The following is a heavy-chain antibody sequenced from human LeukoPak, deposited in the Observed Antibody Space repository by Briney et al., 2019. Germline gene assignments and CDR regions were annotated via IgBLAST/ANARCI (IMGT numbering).Heavy chain of an antibody. Sequence: GGSLRLSCAASGFTFSSYWMSWVRQAPGKGLEWVANIKQDGSEKYYVDSVKGRFTISRDNAKNSLYLQMNSLRAEDTAVYYRARVSGSGYYYYYYMDVWGKGTTVTVSS. CDR1: GFTFSSYW. CDR2: IKQDGSEK. CDR3: ARVSGSGYYYYYYMDV. D-gene: IGHD3-10*01. V-gene: IGHV3-7*01. J-gene: IGHJ6*03.